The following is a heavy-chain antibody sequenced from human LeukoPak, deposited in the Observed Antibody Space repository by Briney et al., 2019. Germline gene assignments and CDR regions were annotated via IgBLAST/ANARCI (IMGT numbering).Heavy chain of an antibody. CDR1: GFTFTNYA. CDR3: ARGGFSRGDY. CDR2: IKQDGSER. D-gene: IGHD3-16*01. V-gene: IGHV3-7*01. Sequence: QSGGSLRLSCSASGFTFTNYAMSWVRQAPGKGLEWVAKIKQDGSERYYVDSVKGRFTISRDNAKNSLYLQMSSLRDEDTAVYYCARGGFSRGDYWGQGTLVTVSS. J-gene: IGHJ4*02.